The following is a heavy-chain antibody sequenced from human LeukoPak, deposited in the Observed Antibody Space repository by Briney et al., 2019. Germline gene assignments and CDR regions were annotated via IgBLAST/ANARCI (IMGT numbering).Heavy chain of an antibody. J-gene: IGHJ4*02. CDR2: IYYSGST. D-gene: IGHD5-18*01. Sequence: SETLSLTCTVSGGSISSYYWSWIRQPPGKGLEWIGYIYYSGSTNYNPSLKSRVTISVDTSKNQFSLKLSSVTAADTAVYYCARGGGYSYGYRFSYWGQGTLVTVSS. CDR3: ARGGGYSYGYRFSY. CDR1: GGSISSYY. V-gene: IGHV4-59*13.